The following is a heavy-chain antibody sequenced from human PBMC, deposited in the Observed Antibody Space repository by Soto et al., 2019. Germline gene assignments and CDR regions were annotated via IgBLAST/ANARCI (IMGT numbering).Heavy chain of an antibody. CDR3: GGGRGHVNNWFEP. CDR1: GGSGSSPTYY. Sequence: QVQLQESGPGLVKPSETLSLTCTVSGGSGSSPTYYWSWIRQPPWTGLEWIGYMYYSGSTNYTPSLKSRVPISLETAKNHFSLTLSYVTVAAPAVYDCGGGRGHVNNWFEPWGQGTLVTVSS. D-gene: IGHD2-15*01. CDR2: MYYSGST. J-gene: IGHJ5*02. V-gene: IGHV4-61*03.